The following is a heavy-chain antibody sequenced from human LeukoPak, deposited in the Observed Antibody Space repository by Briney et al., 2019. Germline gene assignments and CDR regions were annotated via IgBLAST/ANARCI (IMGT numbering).Heavy chain of an antibody. J-gene: IGHJ4*02. CDR1: GFTFSTYA. CDR2: ISGRGSST. D-gene: IGHD1-1*01. V-gene: IGHV3-23*01. Sequence: GGSLRLSCAASGFTFSTYAMSWVRQAPGTGLEWVSTISGRGSSTYYADSAKGRFTISRDNSKHTLYLQMNSLRVDDTAVYYCAKVLRDWNFDYWGQGTLVTVSS. CDR3: AKVLRDWNFDY.